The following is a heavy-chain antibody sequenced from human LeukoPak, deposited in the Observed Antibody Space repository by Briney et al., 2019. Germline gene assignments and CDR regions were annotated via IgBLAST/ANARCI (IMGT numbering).Heavy chain of an antibody. CDR2: INAGNGNT. Sequence: ASVKVSCMASGYTFTSYAMHWVRQAAGQRLEWMGWINAGNGNTKYSQKFQGRVTITRDTSATTAYMELRSLRSEDTAVYDCAATLHDYEWVFDYWGQGTLVTVSS. D-gene: IGHD4-17*01. CDR1: GYTFTSYA. J-gene: IGHJ4*02. V-gene: IGHV1-3*01. CDR3: AATLHDYEWVFDY.